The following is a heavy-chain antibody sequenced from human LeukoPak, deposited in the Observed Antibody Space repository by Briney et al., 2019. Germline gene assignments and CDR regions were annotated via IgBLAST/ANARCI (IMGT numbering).Heavy chain of an antibody. J-gene: IGHJ4*02. CDR3: AKDGDDYGDYVPPDDY. D-gene: IGHD4-17*01. Sequence: GGSLRLSCAASGFTFSSYGMHWVRQAPGKGLEWVAVISYDGSNKYYADSVKGRFTISRDNSKNTLYLQMNSLRAEDTAVYYCAKDGDDYGDYVPPDDYWGQGTLVTVSS. V-gene: IGHV3-30*18. CDR1: GFTFSSYG. CDR2: ISYDGSNK.